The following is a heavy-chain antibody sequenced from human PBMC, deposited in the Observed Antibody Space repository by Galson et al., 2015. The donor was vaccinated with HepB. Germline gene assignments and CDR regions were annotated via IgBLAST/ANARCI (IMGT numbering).Heavy chain of an antibody. CDR1: GFTFSDYY. CDR2: ISSSSSYT. Sequence: SLRLSCAASGFTFSDYYMSWIRQAPGKGLEWVSYISSSSSYTNYADSVKGRFTISRDNAKNSLYLQMNSLRAEDTAVYYCARHYDSSGYYFDYWGQGTLVTVPS. J-gene: IGHJ4*02. CDR3: ARHYDSSGYYFDY. V-gene: IGHV3-11*06. D-gene: IGHD3-22*01.